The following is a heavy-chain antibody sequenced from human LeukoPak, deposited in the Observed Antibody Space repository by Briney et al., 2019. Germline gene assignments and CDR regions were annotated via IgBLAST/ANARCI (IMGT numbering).Heavy chain of an antibody. Sequence: GGSLRLSCAVSGFTVSGDYMSWVRQAPGKGLEWVSVIYSGGSTYYADSVKGRFTISRDNSKNMLYREMNSLRAEDTAVYYCARHDWFDPWGQGTLVTVSS. CDR2: IYSGGST. CDR3: ARHDWFDP. V-gene: IGHV3-53*01. J-gene: IGHJ5*02. D-gene: IGHD3-3*01. CDR1: GFTVSGDY.